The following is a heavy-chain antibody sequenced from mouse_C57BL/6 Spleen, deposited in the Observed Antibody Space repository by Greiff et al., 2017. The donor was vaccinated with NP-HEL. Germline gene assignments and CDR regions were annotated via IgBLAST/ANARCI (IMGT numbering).Heavy chain of an antibody. CDR3: ARNDYDGGFAY. Sequence: EVQLQESGGGLVKPGGVLEPSRAASGFTFRDYGMHWVRQAPEKGLGWVAYIRSGSSTIYYADTVKGRFTISRDNAKNTLFLQMTSLRSEDTAMYYCARNDYDGGFAYWGQGTLVTVSA. D-gene: IGHD2-4*01. J-gene: IGHJ3*01. CDR2: IRSGSSTI. CDR1: GFTFRDYG. V-gene: IGHV5-17*01.